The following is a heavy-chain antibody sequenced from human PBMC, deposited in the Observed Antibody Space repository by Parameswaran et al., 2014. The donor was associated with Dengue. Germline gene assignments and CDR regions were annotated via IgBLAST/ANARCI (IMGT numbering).Heavy chain of an antibody. J-gene: IGHJ6*03. CDR2: IYYMGAP. V-gene: IGHV4-59*01. CDR3: ARSSLYYCTNGVCYTHYYMDV. D-gene: IGHD2-8*01. Sequence: VRQAPGKGLEWIGYIYYMGAPTTTPPSKSRVTISVDTSKNQFSLKLSSVTAADTAVYYCARSSLYYCTNGVCYTHYYMDVWGKGTTVTVSS.